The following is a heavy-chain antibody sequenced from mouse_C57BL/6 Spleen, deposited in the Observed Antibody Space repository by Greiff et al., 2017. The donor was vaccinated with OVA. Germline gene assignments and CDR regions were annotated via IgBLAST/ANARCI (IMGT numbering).Heavy chain of an antibody. J-gene: IGHJ2*01. CDR2: IDPSDSYT. CDR3: AVNWDDYLDY. CDR1: GYTFTSYW. V-gene: IGHV1-50*01. Sequence: VQLQQPGAELVKPGASVKLSCKASGYTFTSYWMQWVKQRPGQGLEWIGEIDPSDSYTNYNQKFKGKATLTVDTSSSTAYLQLSSLTSEDSAVYYCAVNWDDYLDYWGQGTTLTVSS. D-gene: IGHD4-1*01.